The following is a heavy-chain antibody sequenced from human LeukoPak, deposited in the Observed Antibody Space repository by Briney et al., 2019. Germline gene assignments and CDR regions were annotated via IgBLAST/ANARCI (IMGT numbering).Heavy chain of an antibody. CDR1: GGSISSYY. V-gene: IGHV4-59*12. J-gene: IGHJ5*02. D-gene: IGHD3-9*01. Sequence: SETLSLTCTVSGGSISSYYWSWIRQPPGKGLEWIGYIYYSGSTNYNPSLKSRVTISVDTSKNQFSLKLSSVTAADTAVYYCARGLRYFDWTRKNWFDPWGQGTLVTVSS. CDR2: IYYSGST. CDR3: ARGLRYFDWTRKNWFDP.